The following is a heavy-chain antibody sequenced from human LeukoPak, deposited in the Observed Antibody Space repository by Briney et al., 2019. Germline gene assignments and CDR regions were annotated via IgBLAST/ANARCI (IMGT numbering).Heavy chain of an antibody. CDR2: FRYGGST. Sequence: SETLSLTCTVSGGSVSSGSDYWGWIRQPPGKGLEWIGAFRYGGSTYYNPSLKSRVIISVDTSKNQFSLKLRSVTASDTAVYYCARRTSNPVGAIDYWGQGTLVTVSS. CDR1: GGSVSSGSDY. CDR3: ARRTSNPVGAIDY. J-gene: IGHJ4*02. V-gene: IGHV4-39*01. D-gene: IGHD1-26*01.